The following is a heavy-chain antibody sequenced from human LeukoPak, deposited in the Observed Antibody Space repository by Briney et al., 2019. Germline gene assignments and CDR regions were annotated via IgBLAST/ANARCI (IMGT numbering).Heavy chain of an antibody. D-gene: IGHD1-26*01. CDR1: GGSISSGSYY. J-gene: IGHJ4*02. Sequence: SETLSLTCTVSGGSISSGSYYWSWIRQPAGKGLEWIGRIYTSGSTNYNPSLKSRVTISVDTSKNQFSLKLSSVTAADTAVYYCARDRDSGSYRDWGQGTLVTVSS. V-gene: IGHV4-61*02. CDR2: IYTSGST. CDR3: ARDRDSGSYRD.